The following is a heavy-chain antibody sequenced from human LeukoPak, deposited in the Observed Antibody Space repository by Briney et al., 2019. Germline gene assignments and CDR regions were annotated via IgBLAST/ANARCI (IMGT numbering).Heavy chain of an antibody. CDR2: IYPGDSDT. D-gene: IGHD5-12*01. J-gene: IGHJ4*02. V-gene: IGHV5-51*01. CDR3: ARQGDIVALDY. Sequence: GNSLKISCKASEYSFTNYWIAWVRQMPGKGLEWMGIIYPGDSDTRYSPSFQGLVTISADKSISTAYLQWSILKASDTAVYYCARQGDIVALDYWGQGTLVTVSS. CDR1: EYSFTNYW.